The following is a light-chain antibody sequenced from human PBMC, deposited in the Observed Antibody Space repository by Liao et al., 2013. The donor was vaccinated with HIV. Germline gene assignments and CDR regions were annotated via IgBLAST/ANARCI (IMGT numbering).Light chain of an antibody. CDR1: ALPKQY. CDR2: KDS. Sequence: SYELTQPPSVSVSPGQTARITCSGDALPKQYTYWYQQKSGRAPVLLIYKDSERPSGIPERLSGSRSGTTVTLTISGAQAGDEADYYCQSTDSSGAWVFGGGTEADRP. CDR3: QSTDSSGAWV. V-gene: IGLV3-25*03. J-gene: IGLJ3*02.